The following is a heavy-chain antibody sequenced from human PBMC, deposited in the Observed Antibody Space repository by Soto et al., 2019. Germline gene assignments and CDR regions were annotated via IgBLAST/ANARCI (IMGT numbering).Heavy chain of an antibody. CDR3: AKGILASVVVPATIGYWYFDL. CDR2: ISGSGGRT. D-gene: IGHD2-2*02. J-gene: IGHJ2*01. CDR1: GFTFSSYA. Sequence: PGGSLRLSCAASGFTFSSYAMSWVRQAPGKGLEWVSAISGSGGRTYYADSVKGRCTISRDNSKNTVYLQMNSLRAEDTAVYYCAKGILASVVVPATIGYWYFDLWGRGTLVTVSS. V-gene: IGHV3-23*01.